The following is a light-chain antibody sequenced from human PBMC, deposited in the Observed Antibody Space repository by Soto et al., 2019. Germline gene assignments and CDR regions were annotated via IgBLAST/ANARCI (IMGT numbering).Light chain of an antibody. V-gene: IGLV2-14*01. CDR3: SSYSGSTTLDV. CDR2: EVS. J-gene: IGLJ1*01. Sequence: QSVLTQPASVSGSPRQSITISCTSTHSDVGGSNSVSWYQHHPGKAPQLVIYEVSDRPSGVSNRFSGSKSGNTASLTISGLQAEDEADYYCSSYSGSTTLDVFGTGTQLTVL. CDR1: HSDVGGSNS.